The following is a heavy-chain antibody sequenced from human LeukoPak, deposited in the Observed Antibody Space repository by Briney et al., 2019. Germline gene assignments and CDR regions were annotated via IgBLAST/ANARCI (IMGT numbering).Heavy chain of an antibody. CDR2: VNSDGSST. V-gene: IGHV3-74*01. CDR3: GRGGKVEQLVLAR. J-gene: IGHJ4*02. CDR1: GLSFSTYS. D-gene: IGHD6-13*01. Sequence: PGGSLRLSCAASGLSFSTYSMNWVRQAPGKGLEWVSRVNSDGSSTSYADPVKGRFTISRDNAKNTVYLQMNSLRAEDTAVFYCGRGGKVEQLVLARWGQGSLVTVSS.